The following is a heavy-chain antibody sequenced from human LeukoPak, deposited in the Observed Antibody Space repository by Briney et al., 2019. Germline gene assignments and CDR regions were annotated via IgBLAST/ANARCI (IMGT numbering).Heavy chain of an antibody. CDR3: VRQKLGASDY. CDR1: GFTFSNHW. V-gene: IGHV3-74*01. Sequence: PGGSLRLSCAASGFTFSNHWMHWVRQAAGKGLVWVSRINSDGSIINYADSVKGRFTISRDNAKNTLYLQMSSLRAEDTAVYYCVRQKLGASDYWGQGTLVTVSS. J-gene: IGHJ4*02. D-gene: IGHD1-26*01. CDR2: INSDGSII.